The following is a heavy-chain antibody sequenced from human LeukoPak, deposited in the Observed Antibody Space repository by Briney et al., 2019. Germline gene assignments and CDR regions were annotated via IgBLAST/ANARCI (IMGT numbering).Heavy chain of an antibody. CDR1: GGSISSYY. V-gene: IGHV4-59*01. CDR3: ARVLRYFDWLPYNWFDP. Sequence: PSETLSLTCTVSGGSISSYYWSWIRQPPGKGLDWIGYIYYSGSTNYNPSLKSRVTISVDTSKNQFSLKLSSVTAADTAVYYCARVLRYFDWLPYNWFDPWGQGTLVTVSS. CDR2: IYYSGST. D-gene: IGHD3-9*01. J-gene: IGHJ5*02.